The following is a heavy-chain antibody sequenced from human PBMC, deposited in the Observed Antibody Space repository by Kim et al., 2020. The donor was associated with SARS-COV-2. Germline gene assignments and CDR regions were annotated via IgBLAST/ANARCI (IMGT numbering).Heavy chain of an antibody. V-gene: IGHV4-39*01. CDR1: GGSISSSSYY. D-gene: IGHD3-9*01. J-gene: IGHJ6*02. CDR3: ASQYYDILTGYYSYYYYGMDV. CDR2: MYYSGST. Sequence: SETLSLTCTVSGGSISSSSYYWGWIRQPPGKGLEWIGSMYYSGSTYYNPSLKSRVTISVDTSKNQFSLKLSSVTAADTAVYYCASQYYDILTGYYSYYYYGMDVWGQGTTVTVSS.